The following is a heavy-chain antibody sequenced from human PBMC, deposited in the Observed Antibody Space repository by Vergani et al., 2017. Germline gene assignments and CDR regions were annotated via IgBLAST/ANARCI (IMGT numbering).Heavy chain of an antibody. CDR1: GFTFSSYS. D-gene: IGHD3-22*01. CDR3: ARDGKRLLEAAFDI. Sequence: EVQLVESGGGLVQPGGSLRLSCAASGFTFSSYSMNWVRQAPGKGQEWVSYISSSSSTIYYADSVKGRFTISRDNAKNSLYLQMNSLRAEDTDVYYCARDGKRLLEAAFDIWGQGTMVTVSS. CDR2: ISSSSSTI. J-gene: IGHJ3*02. V-gene: IGHV3-48*01.